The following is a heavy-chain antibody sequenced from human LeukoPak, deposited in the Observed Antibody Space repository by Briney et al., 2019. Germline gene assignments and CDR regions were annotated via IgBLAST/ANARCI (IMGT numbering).Heavy chain of an antibody. D-gene: IGHD3-16*01. CDR2: IYYSGST. Sequence: SETLSLTCTVSGGSISSYYWSWIRQPPGKGLEWIGYIYYSGSTNYNPSLKSRVTISVDTSKNQFSLKLSSVTAADTAVYYCARDPGGTFDYWGQGTLVTVSS. J-gene: IGHJ4*02. V-gene: IGHV4-59*01. CDR1: GGSISSYY. CDR3: ARDPGGTFDY.